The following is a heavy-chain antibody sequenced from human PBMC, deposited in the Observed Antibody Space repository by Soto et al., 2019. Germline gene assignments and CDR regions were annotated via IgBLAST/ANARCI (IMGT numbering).Heavy chain of an antibody. CDR1: GFTFSSYW. D-gene: IGHD6-13*01. CDR2: INSDGRST. CDR3: ARGGYSSSWYVNY. Sequence: GGSLRLSCAASGFTFSSYWMHLVRQAPGKGLVWVSRINSDGRSTSYADSVKGRFTISRDNAKNTLYLQMNSLRAEDTAVYYCARGGYSSSWYVNYWGQGTLVTVSS. J-gene: IGHJ4*02. V-gene: IGHV3-74*01.